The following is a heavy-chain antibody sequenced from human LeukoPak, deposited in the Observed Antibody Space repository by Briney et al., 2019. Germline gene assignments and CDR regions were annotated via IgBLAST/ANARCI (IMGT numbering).Heavy chain of an antibody. Sequence: SETLSLTCTVSGGSISSYYWSWIRQPPGKGLEWIGYIYYSGSTNYNPSLKRRVTISVDMSKNQFSLKLSSVTAADTAVYYCAREHSYGSDWNPQKAFDIWGQGTMVTVSS. J-gene: IGHJ3*02. V-gene: IGHV4-59*01. CDR2: IYYSGST. D-gene: IGHD6-19*01. CDR3: AREHSYGSDWNPQKAFDI. CDR1: GGSISSYY.